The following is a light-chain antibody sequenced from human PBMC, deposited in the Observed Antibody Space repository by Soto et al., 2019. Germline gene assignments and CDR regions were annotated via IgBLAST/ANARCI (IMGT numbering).Light chain of an antibody. CDR3: ASWDTSLSGRV. CDR1: SSNIGSNY. J-gene: IGLJ1*01. V-gene: IGLV1-47*01. Sequence: QSVLTQPPSASGTPGQRVTISCSGSSSNIGSNYVSWYQQLPGTAPKLLIYRNNQRPSGIPDRFSGSKSGTSASLAISGFQSGDEADYYCASWDTSLSGRVFGTGTKVTVL. CDR2: RNN.